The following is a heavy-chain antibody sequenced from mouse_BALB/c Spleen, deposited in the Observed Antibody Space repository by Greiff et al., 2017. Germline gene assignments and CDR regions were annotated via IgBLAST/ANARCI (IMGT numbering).Heavy chain of an antibody. CDR3: TRSRSSADY. CDR2: IYPGSGST. CDR1: GYTFTSYW. V-gene: IGHV1S22*01. D-gene: IGHD1-2*01. Sequence: LQQPGSELVRPGASVKLSCKASGYTFTSYWMHWVKQRPGQGLEWIGNIYPGSGSTNYDEKFKSKATLTVDTSSSTAYMQLSSLTSEDSAVYYCTRSRSSADYWGQGTSVTVSS. J-gene: IGHJ4*01.